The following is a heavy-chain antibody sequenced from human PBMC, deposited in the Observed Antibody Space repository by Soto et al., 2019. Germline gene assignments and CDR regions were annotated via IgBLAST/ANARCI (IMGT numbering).Heavy chain of an antibody. V-gene: IGHV1-69*12. J-gene: IGHJ6*02. D-gene: IGHD6-13*01. CDR2: IIPIFGTA. Sequence: QVQLVQSGAEVKKPGSSVKVSCKASGGTFSSYAISWVRQAPGQGLEWVGGIIPIFGTANYAQKFQGRVTITVDESTSTAYMELSSLRSEDTAVYYCARGASSSWFKRGLYYGMDFWGQGTTVAVSS. CDR3: ARGASSSWFKRGLYYGMDF. CDR1: GGTFSSYA.